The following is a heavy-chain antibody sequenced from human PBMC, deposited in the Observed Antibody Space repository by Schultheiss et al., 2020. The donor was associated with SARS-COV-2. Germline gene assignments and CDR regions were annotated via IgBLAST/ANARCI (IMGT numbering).Heavy chain of an antibody. Sequence: SQTLSLTCTVSGGSISSGGYYWSWIRQHPGKGLEWIGYIYYSGSTYYNPSLKSRVTISVDTSKNQFSLKLSSVTAADTAVYYCARRWELPPTFDYWGQGTLVTVSS. D-gene: IGHD1-26*01. CDR2: IYYSGST. J-gene: IGHJ4*02. V-gene: IGHV4-31*03. CDR3: ARRWELPPTFDY. CDR1: GGSISSGGYY.